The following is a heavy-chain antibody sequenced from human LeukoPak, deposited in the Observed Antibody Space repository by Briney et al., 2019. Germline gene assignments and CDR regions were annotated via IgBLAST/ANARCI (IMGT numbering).Heavy chain of an antibody. Sequence: GESLKISCKGSGYSFTSYWISWVRQMPGKGLEWMGRIDPSDSYTNYSPSFQGHVTISADKSISTAYLQWSSLKASDTAMYYCAGLPRATIYCSGGSCYYFDYWGQGTLVTVSS. V-gene: IGHV5-10-1*01. CDR3: AGLPRATIYCSGGSCYYFDY. D-gene: IGHD2-15*01. CDR1: GYSFTSYW. CDR2: IDPSDSYT. J-gene: IGHJ4*02.